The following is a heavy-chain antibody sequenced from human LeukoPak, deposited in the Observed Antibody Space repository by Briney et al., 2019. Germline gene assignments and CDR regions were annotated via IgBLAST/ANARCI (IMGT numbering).Heavy chain of an antibody. J-gene: IGHJ4*02. V-gene: IGHV3-30-3*01. Sequence: GGSLRLSCAASGFTFSSYAMHGVRQAPGKGLEWVAVISYDGSNKYYADSVKGRFTISRDNSKNTLYLQMNSLRAEDTAVYYCAREQWLVYWGQGTLVTVSS. CDR1: GFTFSSYA. CDR3: AREQWLVY. CDR2: ISYDGSNK. D-gene: IGHD6-19*01.